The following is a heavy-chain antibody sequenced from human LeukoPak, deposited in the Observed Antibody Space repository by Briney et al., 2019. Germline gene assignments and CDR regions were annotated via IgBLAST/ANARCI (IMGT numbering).Heavy chain of an antibody. Sequence: GASVKVSCKASGYTFTSYYMHWVRQAPGQGLEWMGRIIPILGIANYAQKFQGRVTITADKSTSTAYMELSSLRSEDTAVYYCARDAPLYYDSSGLGGDYWGQGTLVTVSS. CDR1: GYTFTSYY. J-gene: IGHJ4*02. CDR3: ARDAPLYYDSSGLGGDY. D-gene: IGHD3-22*01. V-gene: IGHV1-69*04. CDR2: IIPILGIA.